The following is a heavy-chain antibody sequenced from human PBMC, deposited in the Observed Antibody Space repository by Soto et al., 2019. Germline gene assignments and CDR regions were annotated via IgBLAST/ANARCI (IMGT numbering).Heavy chain of an antibody. CDR1: GFTFSNSA. J-gene: IGHJ4*02. V-gene: IGHV1-58*02. CDR3: VLCTTTSCYGKFDY. Sequence: SVKVSCTASGFTFSNSAIQWMRHARGERLEWIGWIVVGSGNTNYAQKIQERVTIIRDMSTSTSYMELSSLTSEDTAVYYCVLCTTTSCYGKFDYWGQGTLVTVSS. D-gene: IGHD2-2*01. CDR2: IVVGSGNT.